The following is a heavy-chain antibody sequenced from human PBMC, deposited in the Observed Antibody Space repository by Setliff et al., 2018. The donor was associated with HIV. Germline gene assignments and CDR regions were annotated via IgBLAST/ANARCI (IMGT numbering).Heavy chain of an antibody. D-gene: IGHD3-3*01. J-gene: IGHJ6*02. CDR1: GYTFTGYY. V-gene: IGHV1-2*04. CDR2: INPNTGGT. Sequence: ASVKVSCKASGYTFTGYYIHWVRQAPGQGLEWMGWINPNTGGTDYAQKFQGWVTMTRETSISTAYMELRRLKSDDAAVYYCVRGRTNSSYYNFWSSYSSTMDVWGHGTTVTVSS. CDR3: VRGRTNSSYYNFWSSYSSTMDV.